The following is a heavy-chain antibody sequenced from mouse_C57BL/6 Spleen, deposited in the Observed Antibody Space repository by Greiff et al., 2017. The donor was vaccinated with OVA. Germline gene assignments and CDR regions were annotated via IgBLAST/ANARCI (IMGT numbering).Heavy chain of an antibody. CDR1: GFTFSDYG. D-gene: IGHD4-1*01. J-gene: IGHJ4*01. CDR2: ISSGSSTI. Sequence: EVKLMESGGGLVKPGGSLKLSCAASGFTFSDYGMHWVRQAPEKGLEWVAYISSGSSTIYYADTVKGRFTISRDNAKNTLFLQMTSLRSEDTAMYYCARQSWDYAMDYWGQGTSVTVSS. V-gene: IGHV5-17*01. CDR3: ARQSWDYAMDY.